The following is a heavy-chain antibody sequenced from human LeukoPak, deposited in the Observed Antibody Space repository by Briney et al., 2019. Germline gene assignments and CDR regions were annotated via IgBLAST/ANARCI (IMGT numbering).Heavy chain of an antibody. CDR1: GASISSSRSF. CDR2: IFSGGNT. J-gene: IGHJ5*02. V-gene: IGHV4-39*07. CDR3: ARSMVRGAPNNWFDP. Sequence: SETLSLTCTVSGASISSSRSFWGWIRQPPGKGLEWIVSIFSGGNTYYNPSLNSRVTISVDTSKNQFSLKLSSVTAADTAVYYCARSMVRGAPNNWFDPWGQGALVTVSS. D-gene: IGHD3-10*01.